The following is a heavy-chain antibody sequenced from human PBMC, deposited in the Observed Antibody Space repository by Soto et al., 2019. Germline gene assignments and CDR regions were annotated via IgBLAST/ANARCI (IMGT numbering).Heavy chain of an antibody. J-gene: IGHJ4*02. CDR1: GFTFSRSW. CDR3: VRSPFDC. CDR2: INSDESNI. Sequence: EVQLVESGGGLVQPGGSLRLSCAASGFTFSRSWMHWVRQAPGKGLVWVSRINSDESNIGYADSVKGRFTISRDNAKNTLFLQMNSLRAEDTAVYYCVRSPFDCWGQGTLVIVSS. V-gene: IGHV3-74*01.